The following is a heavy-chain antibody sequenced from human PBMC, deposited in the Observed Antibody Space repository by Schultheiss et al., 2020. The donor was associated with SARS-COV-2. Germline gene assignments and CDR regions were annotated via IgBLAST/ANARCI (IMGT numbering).Heavy chain of an antibody. CDR2: ISGSGGST. J-gene: IGHJ4*02. CDR3: AKITTMIVVVIGGFDY. Sequence: GGSLRLSCAASGFTFSSYSMNWVRQAPGKGLEWVSAISGSGGSTYYADSVKGRFTISRDNSKNTLYLQMNSLRAEDTAVYYCAKITTMIVVVIGGFDYWGQGTLVTVSS. CDR1: GFTFSSYS. V-gene: IGHV3-23*01. D-gene: IGHD3-22*01.